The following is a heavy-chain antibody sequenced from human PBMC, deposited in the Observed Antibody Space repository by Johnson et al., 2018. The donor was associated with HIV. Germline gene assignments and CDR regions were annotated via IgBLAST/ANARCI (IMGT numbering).Heavy chain of an antibody. V-gene: IGHV3-66*01. Sequence: MLLVESGGGLVKPGGSLRLSCAASGFTFSDYYMSWIRQAPGKGLEWVSVIYSGGNTYYADSVKGRFSISRDNSKNTLYRQMNSLTVEDTAVNYCPRERGISGGFDFWGQGTRVSVSS. CDR3: PRERGISGGFDF. J-gene: IGHJ3*01. CDR2: IYSGGNT. CDR1: GFTFSDYY. D-gene: IGHD2-15*01.